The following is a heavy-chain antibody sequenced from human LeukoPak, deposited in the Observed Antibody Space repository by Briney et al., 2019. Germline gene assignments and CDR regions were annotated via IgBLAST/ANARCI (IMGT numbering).Heavy chain of an antibody. V-gene: IGHV3-72*01. Sequence: GGSLRLSCAASGFTFSDHFMDWVRQAPGKGLEWVGRSRHKGNNYATQYAASVKDRFTISRDDSRNSLHLQMNSLKTEDTAVYFCVAMLRGVGHWGQGTLVTVSS. D-gene: IGHD3-10*01. CDR1: GFTFSDHF. CDR2: SRHKGNNYAT. J-gene: IGHJ4*02. CDR3: VAMLRGVGH.